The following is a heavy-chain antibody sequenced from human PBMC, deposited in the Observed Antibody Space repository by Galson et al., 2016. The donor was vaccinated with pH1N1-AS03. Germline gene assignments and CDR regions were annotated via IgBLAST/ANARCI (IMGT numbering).Heavy chain of an antibody. J-gene: IGHJ4*02. D-gene: IGHD3-22*01. Sequence: SVKVSCKASGGTFSSYSTNWVRQAPGQGLEWMGGILPGLGSATYAQNLQGRATITADESTTTAYMELRSLRSDGTAVYYCARPASDSSVYSVFDFWGQGTLVTVSS. CDR3: ARPASDSSVYSVFDF. CDR1: GGTFSSYS. CDR2: ILPGLGSA. V-gene: IGHV1-69*13.